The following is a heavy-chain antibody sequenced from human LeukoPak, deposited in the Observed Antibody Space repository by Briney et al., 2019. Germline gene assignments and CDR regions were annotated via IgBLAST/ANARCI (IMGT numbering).Heavy chain of an antibody. Sequence: GGSLRLSCAASGFTFSSYGMHWVRQAPGKGLEWVAVIWYDGSNKYYADSVKGRFTISRDNSKNTLYLQMNSLRAEDTAVYYCARYSSGWYDWYFDLWGRGTLVTVSS. D-gene: IGHD6-19*01. CDR1: GFTFSSYG. CDR2: IWYDGSNK. CDR3: ARYSSGWYDWYFDL. V-gene: IGHV3-33*01. J-gene: IGHJ2*01.